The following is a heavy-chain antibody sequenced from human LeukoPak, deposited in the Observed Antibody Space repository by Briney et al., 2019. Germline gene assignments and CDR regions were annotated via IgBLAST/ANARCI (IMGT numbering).Heavy chain of an antibody. CDR3: AKDGPYYGGNPSFDY. CDR2: ITSSGGTT. J-gene: IGHJ4*02. V-gene: IGHV3-23*01. CDR1: GFTFSSSA. D-gene: IGHD4-23*01. Sequence: GGSLRLSCAASGFTFSSSAMSWVRQAPGKGLEWVSAITSSGGTTYYADSVKGRFTISRDNSRNTLFLQMSSLRVEDTAVYYCAKDGPYYGGNPSFDYWGQGTLVTVSS.